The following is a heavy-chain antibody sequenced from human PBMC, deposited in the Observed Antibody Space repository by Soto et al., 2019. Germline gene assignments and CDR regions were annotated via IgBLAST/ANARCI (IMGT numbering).Heavy chain of an antibody. CDR2: ISYDGSNK. J-gene: IGHJ4*02. V-gene: IGHV3-30-3*01. D-gene: IGHD5-12*01. Sequence: QVQLVESGGSVVQPGRSLRLSCAASGFTFSSDAMHWVRQAPGKGLEWVAVISYDGSNKYYADSVKGRFTISRDNSKNTLYLQMNSLRAEDTAVNYCARAQRDGYNYGLFDYWGQGTLVTVSS. CDR3: ARAQRDGYNYGLFDY. CDR1: GFTFSSDA.